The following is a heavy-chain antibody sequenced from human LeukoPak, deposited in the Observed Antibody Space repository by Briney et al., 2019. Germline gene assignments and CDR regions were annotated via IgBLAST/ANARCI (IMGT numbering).Heavy chain of an antibody. D-gene: IGHD3-3*01. CDR3: ARNSHDFWSGYYLDY. CDR1: GFTFSSYW. Sequence: GGSLRLSCAASGFTFSSYWMSWVRQAPGKGLEWVANIKRDGSEEDYVDSVKGRFTISRDNAKNSLYLQMNSLRAEDTALYHCARNSHDFWSGYYLDYWGQGTLVTVSS. CDR2: IKRDGSEE. V-gene: IGHV3-7*03. J-gene: IGHJ4*02.